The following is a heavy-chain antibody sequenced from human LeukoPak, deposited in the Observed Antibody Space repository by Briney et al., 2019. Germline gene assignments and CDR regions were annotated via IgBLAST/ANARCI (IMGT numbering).Heavy chain of an antibody. V-gene: IGHV5-51*01. CDR1: GYSFTSYW. CDR3: ARHISGSEFLGDALDI. J-gene: IGHJ3*02. D-gene: IGHD1-26*01. Sequence: GESLKISCKGSGYSFTSYWIGWVRQMPGKGLEWMGIIYPGDSDTRYSPSFQGQVTISADKSISTAYLQWSSLKASDTAMYYCARHISGSEFLGDALDIWGQGTMVTVSS. CDR2: IYPGDSDT.